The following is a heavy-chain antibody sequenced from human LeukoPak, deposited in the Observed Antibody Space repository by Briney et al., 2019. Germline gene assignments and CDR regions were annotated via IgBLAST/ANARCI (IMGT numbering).Heavy chain of an antibody. CDR2: INYSGSN. V-gene: IGHV4-39*01. D-gene: IGHD2-2*01. Sequence: SETLSLTCTVSGGSISSSSYYWGWIRQPPGKGLEWIGSINYSGSNYHNPSLKSRVTITVDTSKNQFSLKVSSVTAADTAAYYCARHAEAGTTSCPLDYWGQGTLVTVSS. CDR1: GGSISSSSYY. CDR3: ARHAEAGTTSCPLDY. J-gene: IGHJ4*02.